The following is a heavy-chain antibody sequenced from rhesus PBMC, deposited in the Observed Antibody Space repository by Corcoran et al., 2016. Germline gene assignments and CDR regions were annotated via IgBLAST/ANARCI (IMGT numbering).Heavy chain of an antibody. CDR1: GGSVRSINL. Sequence: VQLQESGPGMVKPSGPLSLPCAVYGGSVRSINLWSWIRQPPGTGLAWIGYISVISGSTYDNTSHKSRVIISTDTSKNKFSLKLSSVTAAETAVYDCARGLYNSWTGDYAFDYWGQGVLVTVSS. CDR3: ARGLYNSWTGDYAFDY. V-gene: IGHV4-65*01. D-gene: IGHD3-3*01. CDR2: ISVISGST. J-gene: IGHJ4*01.